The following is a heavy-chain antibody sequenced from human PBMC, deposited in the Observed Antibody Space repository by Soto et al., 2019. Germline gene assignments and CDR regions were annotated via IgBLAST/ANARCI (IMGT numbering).Heavy chain of an antibody. J-gene: IGHJ6*02. CDR3: AGRPENIGMDV. V-gene: IGHV1-2*02. CDR2: INPNSGGT. CDR1: GYTFTRYT. Sequence: ASVKVSCKASGYTFTRYTMNWVRQAPGQRLEWMGWINPNSGGTNYAQKFQGRVTMTRDTSISTAYMELSRLRSDDTAVYYCAGRPENIGMDVWGQGTTVTVSS. D-gene: IGHD6-6*01.